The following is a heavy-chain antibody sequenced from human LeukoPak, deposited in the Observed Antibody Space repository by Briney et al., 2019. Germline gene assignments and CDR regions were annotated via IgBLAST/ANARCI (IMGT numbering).Heavy chain of an antibody. D-gene: IGHD5-24*01. CDR2: IYSGGST. V-gene: IGHV3-66*02. Sequence: GGSLRLSCAASGFTVSSNYMNWVRLAPGKGLEWVSVIYSGGSTYYADSVKGRFTISRDNSKNTLYVQMNSLRAEDTAVYYCARSSRDVDAFDIWGQGTMVTVSS. CDR1: GFTVSSNY. J-gene: IGHJ3*02. CDR3: ARSSRDVDAFDI.